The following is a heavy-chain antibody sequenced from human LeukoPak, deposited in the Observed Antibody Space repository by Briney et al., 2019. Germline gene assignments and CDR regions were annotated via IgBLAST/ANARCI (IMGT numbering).Heavy chain of an antibody. D-gene: IGHD3-10*01. Sequence: GASVKVSCKASGYTFTSYGISWVRQAPGQGLEWMGWISAYNGNTNYAQKLQGRLTMTEDTSTDIAYMDLNNLRSEDTAVYYCAAGFRGVNLDYWGQGTLVTVSS. V-gene: IGHV1-18*01. J-gene: IGHJ4*02. CDR1: GYTFTSYG. CDR2: ISAYNGNT. CDR3: AAGFRGVNLDY.